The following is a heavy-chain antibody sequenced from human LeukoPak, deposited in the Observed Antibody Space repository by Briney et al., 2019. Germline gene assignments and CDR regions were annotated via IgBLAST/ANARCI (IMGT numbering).Heavy chain of an antibody. CDR1: GGSIGIDDYY. Sequence: PSETLSLTCTVSGGSIGIDDYYWTWIRQPPGKGLEWIGYIYHRGTTYYNPSLESRVTISVDRSKNQFSMKLSSVTAADTAVYYCARPFDYCANGVCYDAFDIWGQGTMVTVSS. D-gene: IGHD2-8*01. V-gene: IGHV4-30-2*01. CDR3: ARPFDYCANGVCYDAFDI. J-gene: IGHJ3*02. CDR2: IYHRGTT.